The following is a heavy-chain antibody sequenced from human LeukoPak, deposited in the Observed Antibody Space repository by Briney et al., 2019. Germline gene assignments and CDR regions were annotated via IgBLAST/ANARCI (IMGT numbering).Heavy chain of an antibody. J-gene: IGHJ4*02. CDR3: ARDSYWVYTIFGVVSDY. D-gene: IGHD3-3*01. V-gene: IGHV3-30*03. CDR2: ISYDGSNK. Sequence: GGSLRLSCAASGFTFSSYGMHWVRQAPGKGLEWVAVISYDGSNKYYADSVKGRFTISRDNAKNSLYLQMNSLRAEDTAVYYCARDSYWVYTIFGVVSDYWGQGTLVTVSS. CDR1: GFTFSSYG.